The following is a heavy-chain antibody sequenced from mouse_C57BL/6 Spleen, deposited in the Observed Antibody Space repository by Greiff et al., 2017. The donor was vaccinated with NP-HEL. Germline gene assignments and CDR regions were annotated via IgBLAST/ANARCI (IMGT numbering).Heavy chain of an antibody. D-gene: IGHD2-4*01. CDR2: IWSGGST. J-gene: IGHJ3*01. CDR1: GFSLTSYG. V-gene: IGHV2-2*01. Sequence: QVQLQQSGPGLVQPSHSLSITCTVSGFSLTSYGVHWVRQSPGKGLEWLGVIWSGGSTDYNAAFISRLSISKDNSKSQVFFKMNSLQADDTAIYYCASVYYDYDGGFAYWGQGTLVTVSA. CDR3: ASVYYDYDGGFAY.